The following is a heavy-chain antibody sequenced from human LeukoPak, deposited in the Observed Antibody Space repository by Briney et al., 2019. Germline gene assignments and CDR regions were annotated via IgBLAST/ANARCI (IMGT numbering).Heavy chain of an antibody. D-gene: IGHD6-13*01. CDR1: GFTFSSYA. CDR2: ISGSGGST. J-gene: IGHJ4*02. Sequence: PGGSLRLSCAASGFTFSSYAMSWVRQAPGKGLEWVSAISGSGGSTYYADSVKGRFTIFRDNSKNTLYLQRNSLRAEDTAVYYCAKGSLGSWYYFDYWGQGTLVTVSS. CDR3: AKGSLGSWYYFDY. V-gene: IGHV3-23*01.